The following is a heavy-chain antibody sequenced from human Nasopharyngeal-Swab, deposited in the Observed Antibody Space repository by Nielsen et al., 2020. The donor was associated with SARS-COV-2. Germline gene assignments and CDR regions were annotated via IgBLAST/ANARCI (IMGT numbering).Heavy chain of an antibody. D-gene: IGHD2-8*01. V-gene: IGHV1-8*03. Sequence: ASVKVSCKASGYTFTSYDINWMRQATGQGLEWMGWMNPNSGNTGYAQKFQGRVTITRNTSISTAYMELSSLRSEDTAVYYCARGRAPSPLGYCTNGVCREDLDYWGQGTLVTVSS. J-gene: IGHJ4*02. CDR3: ARGRAPSPLGYCTNGVCREDLDY. CDR1: GYTFTSYD. CDR2: MNPNSGNT.